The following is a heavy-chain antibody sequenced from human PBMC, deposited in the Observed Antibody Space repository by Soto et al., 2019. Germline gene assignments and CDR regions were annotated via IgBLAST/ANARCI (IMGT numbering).Heavy chain of an antibody. CDR2: ISGSGAST. J-gene: IGHJ5*02. V-gene: IGHV3-23*01. D-gene: IGHD6-13*01. Sequence: GGSLRLSCAASGFTFSTYAMTWVRQAPGKGLEWVSGISGSGASTYYADSVKGRFTISRDNSKNTLHLQMNSLRVEDTAVYYCAKGMIGAVGTATVSWGQGTPVTVSS. CDR3: AKGMIGAVGTATVS. CDR1: GFTFSTYA.